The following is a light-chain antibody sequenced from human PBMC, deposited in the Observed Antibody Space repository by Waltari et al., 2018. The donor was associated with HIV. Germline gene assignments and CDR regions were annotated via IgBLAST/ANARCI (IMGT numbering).Light chain of an antibody. CDR1: SSDVGGYNY. J-gene: IGLJ2*01. CDR2: DLT. V-gene: IGLV2-11*01. Sequence: QSALTQPRPVSGSPGQSVTISCTGTSSDVGGYNYVSWYQQLPGKAPKLMIYDLTERPSGFPDRFSGSKSGNTASLTISGLQAEDEADYYCCSFAGSYTWLFGGGTKLTVL. CDR3: CSFAGSYTWL.